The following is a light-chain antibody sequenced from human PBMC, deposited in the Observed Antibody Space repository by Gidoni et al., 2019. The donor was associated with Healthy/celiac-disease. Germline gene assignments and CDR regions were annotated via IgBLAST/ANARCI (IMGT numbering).Light chain of an antibody. V-gene: IGKV1-9*01. CDR1: QGISSY. J-gene: IGKJ4*02. CDR3: KQINSYPLT. Sequence: DIQLTQSPSFLSASVGDRVTITCRASQGISSYLAWYQQKPGKAPKLLIYAASTLQSGVPSRFSGSGYGTEITLKNSRLQAEDCAIYYGKQINSYPLTFGEGTKVEIK. CDR2: AAS.